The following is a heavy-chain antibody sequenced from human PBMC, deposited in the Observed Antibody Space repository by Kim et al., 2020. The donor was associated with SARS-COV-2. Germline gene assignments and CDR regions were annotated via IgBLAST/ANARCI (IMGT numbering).Heavy chain of an antibody. CDR3: ARDRYYDSSGYYYGMDV. V-gene: IGHV3-11*04. Sequence: VKDHFTISRDTAKNQRSLQMNSLRAEDTAVYYCARDRYYDSSGYYYGMDVWGQGTTVTVSS. J-gene: IGHJ6*02. D-gene: IGHD3-22*01.